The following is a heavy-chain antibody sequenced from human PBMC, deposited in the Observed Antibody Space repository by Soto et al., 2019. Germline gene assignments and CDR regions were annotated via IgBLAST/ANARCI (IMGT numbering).Heavy chain of an antibody. CDR2: IYYSGST. Sequence: SETLSLTCTVSGGSISSSSYYWGWIRQPPGKGLEWIGSIYYSGSTYYNPSLKSRVTISVDTSKNQFSLKLSSVTAADTAVYYCARQSTPLGYFDYWGQGTLVTVSS. J-gene: IGHJ4*02. CDR3: ARQSTPLGYFDY. D-gene: IGHD7-27*01. CDR1: GGSISSSSYY. V-gene: IGHV4-39*01.